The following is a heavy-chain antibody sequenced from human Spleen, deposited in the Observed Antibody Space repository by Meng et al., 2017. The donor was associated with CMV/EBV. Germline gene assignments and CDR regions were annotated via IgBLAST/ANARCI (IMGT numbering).Heavy chain of an antibody. CDR3: AREVTMILR. D-gene: IGHD3-22*01. Sequence: SETLSLTCAVYGGSFSGYYWSWIRQPPGKGLEWIGEIYHSGSTNYNPSLKSRVTISVDTSKNQLSLKLSSVTAADTAVYYCAREVTMILRWGQGTLVTVSS. CDR1: GGSFSGYY. J-gene: IGHJ4*02. V-gene: IGHV4-34*01. CDR2: IYHSGST.